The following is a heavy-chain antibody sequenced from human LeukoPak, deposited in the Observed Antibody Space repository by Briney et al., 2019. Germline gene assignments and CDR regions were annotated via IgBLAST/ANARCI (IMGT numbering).Heavy chain of an antibody. CDR2: ISSDEINE. D-gene: IGHD5-24*01. CDR1: GFSFRSYG. CDR3: AKGESITSAWFDS. V-gene: IGHV3-30*18. Sequence: GGSLRLSCAASGFSFRSYGMHWVRQAPGKGLEWVAVISSDEINEYYADSVKGRFTISRDNSKNTLYLQINSLRGEDTAVYYCAKGESITSAWFDSWGQGTLVTVSS. J-gene: IGHJ5*01.